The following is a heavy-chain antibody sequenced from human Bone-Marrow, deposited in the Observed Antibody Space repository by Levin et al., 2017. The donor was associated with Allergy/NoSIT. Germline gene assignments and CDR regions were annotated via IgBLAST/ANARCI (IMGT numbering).Heavy chain of an antibody. CDR1: GFTFSDYW. V-gene: IGHV3-74*01. J-gene: IGHJ4*02. CDR2: INPDGSFT. D-gene: IGHD6-13*01. CDR3: TRGDDITGPGPLFDY. Sequence: PGGSLRLSCVASGFTFSDYWMHWVRQAPGKGLMWVSRINPDGSFTSYADSVKGQVTISRDNAQNTLFLEMNSLRVEDTAVYFCTRGDDITGPGPLFDYWDQGSVVTVSS.